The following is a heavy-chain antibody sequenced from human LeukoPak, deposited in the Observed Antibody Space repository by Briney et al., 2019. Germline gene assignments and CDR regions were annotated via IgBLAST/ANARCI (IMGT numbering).Heavy chain of an antibody. J-gene: IGHJ5*02. Sequence: ASVKVSCKASGYTFTGFHIHWVRQAPGEGLEWMGYINPNNGGTNYAQKFQGRVTMTRDTSISTSYMELSRLTSDDTAVYYCASSGSMEGWFDPWGQGTLVTVSS. CDR1: GYTFTGFH. V-gene: IGHV1-2*02. D-gene: IGHD3-10*01. CDR2: INPNNGGT. CDR3: ASSGSMEGWFDP.